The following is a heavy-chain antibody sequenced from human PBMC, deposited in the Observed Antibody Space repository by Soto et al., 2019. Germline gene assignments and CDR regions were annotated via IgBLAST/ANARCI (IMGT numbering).Heavy chain of an antibody. J-gene: IGHJ6*02. CDR2: ISYDGSNK. V-gene: IGHV3-30-3*01. D-gene: IGHD3-3*01. Sequence: GGSLRLSCAASGFTFSSYAMHWVRQAPGKGLEWVAVISYDGSNKYYADSVKGRFTISRDNSKNTLYLQMNSLRAEDTAVYYCARVSGYDFWSGYPYGMDVWGQGTTVTVS. CDR3: ARVSGYDFWSGYPYGMDV. CDR1: GFTFSSYA.